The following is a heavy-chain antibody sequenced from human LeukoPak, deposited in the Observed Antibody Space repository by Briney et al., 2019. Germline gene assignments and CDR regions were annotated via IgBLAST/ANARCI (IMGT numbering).Heavy chain of an antibody. CDR2: IYTSGST. D-gene: IGHD4-17*01. CDR1: GGSISSSSYY. J-gene: IGHJ4*02. Sequence: PSETLSLTCTVSGGSISSSSYYWSWIRQPAGKGLEWIGRIYTSGSTNYNPSLKSRVTISVDTSKNQFSLKLSSVTAADTAVYYCARGYYGDLDYWGQGTLVTVSS. V-gene: IGHV4-61*02. CDR3: ARGYYGDLDY.